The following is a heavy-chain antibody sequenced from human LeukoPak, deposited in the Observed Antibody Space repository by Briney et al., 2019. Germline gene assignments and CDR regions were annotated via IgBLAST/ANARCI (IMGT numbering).Heavy chain of an antibody. CDR3: ARGRGEYCSSTSCFLLDWFDP. D-gene: IGHD2-2*01. CDR2: IIPIFGTA. V-gene: IGHV1-69*05. CDR1: GGTFSSYA. Sequence: ASVKVSCKASGGTFSSYAISWVRQAPGQGLEWMGGIIPIFGTANYAQKFQGRVTITTDESMSTAYMELSSLRSEDTAVYYCARGRGEYCSSTSCFLLDWFDPWGQGTLVTVSS. J-gene: IGHJ5*02.